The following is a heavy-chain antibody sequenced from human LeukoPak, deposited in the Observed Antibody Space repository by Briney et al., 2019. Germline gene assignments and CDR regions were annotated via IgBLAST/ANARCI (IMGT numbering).Heavy chain of an antibody. J-gene: IGHJ4*02. CDR3: AKDRLTGTPYYFDY. V-gene: IGHV3-23*01. CDR2: ISGGGGST. CDR1: GFTFSSYA. D-gene: IGHD1-20*01. Sequence: GGSLRLSCAASGFTFSSYAMSWVRQAPGKGLEWVLGISGGGGSTYYADSVRGRFTISRDNSKNTLYQQMDSLRAEDTAIYYCAKDRLTGTPYYFDYWGQGTLVTVSS.